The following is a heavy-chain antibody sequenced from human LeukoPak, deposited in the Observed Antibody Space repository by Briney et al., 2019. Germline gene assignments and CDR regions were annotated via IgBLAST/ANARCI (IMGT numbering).Heavy chain of an antibody. CDR3: ARSYDSSGRDY. J-gene: IGHJ4*02. V-gene: IGHV4-39*01. CDR2: IYYSGST. D-gene: IGHD3-22*01. CDR1: GGSISSSSYY. Sequence: SETLPLTCTVSGGSISSSSYYWGWVRQPPGKGLEWIGNIYYSGSTYYNPSLKSRVTISVDTSKNQFSLKLSSVTAADTAVYYCARSYDSSGRDYWGQGTLVTVSS.